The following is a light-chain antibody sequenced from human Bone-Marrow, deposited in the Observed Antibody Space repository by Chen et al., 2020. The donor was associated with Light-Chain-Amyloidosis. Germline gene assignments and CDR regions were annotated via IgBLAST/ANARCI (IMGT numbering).Light chain of an antibody. CDR1: QDSHFF. CDR3: LQYDTVPPK. CDR2: GAS. Sequence: DIQVTQSPSSLSVSVGDRVTVTCQASQDSHFFLNWYQQKEGKPPKLLIYGASNLEPGVPSRFSGSGSGTDFTFTINSLQPEDMATYYCLQYDTVPPKFGQGTRLEIK. V-gene: IGKV1-33*01. J-gene: IGKJ2*01.